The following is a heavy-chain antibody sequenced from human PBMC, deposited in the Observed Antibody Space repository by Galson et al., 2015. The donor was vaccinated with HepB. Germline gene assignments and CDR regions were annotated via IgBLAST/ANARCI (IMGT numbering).Heavy chain of an antibody. Sequence: SLRLSCAASGFTFSSYAMSWVRQAPGKGLEWVSAISGSGGSTYYADSVKGRFTISRDNSKNTLYLQMNSLRAEDTAVYYCAKGAGKRRNYYDSSGYSYFDYWGQGTLVTVSS. D-gene: IGHD3-22*01. V-gene: IGHV3-23*01. CDR1: GFTFSSYA. CDR2: ISGSGGST. CDR3: AKGAGKRRNYYDSSGYSYFDY. J-gene: IGHJ4*02.